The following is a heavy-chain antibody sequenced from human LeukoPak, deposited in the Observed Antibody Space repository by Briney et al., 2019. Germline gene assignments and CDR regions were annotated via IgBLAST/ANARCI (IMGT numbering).Heavy chain of an antibody. D-gene: IGHD2/OR15-2a*01. V-gene: IGHV3-33*01. CDR1: GFTFSSYG. CDR2: IWYDGNNK. CDR3: ARDHAFSPDC. J-gene: IGHJ4*02. Sequence: GGSLRHSCAASGFTFSSYGMHWVRQAPGKGLEWVAVIWYDGNNKYYVDSVKGRFTISRDNSKNTLYLQMNSLRAEDTAVYYCARDHAFSPDCWGQGTLVTVSS.